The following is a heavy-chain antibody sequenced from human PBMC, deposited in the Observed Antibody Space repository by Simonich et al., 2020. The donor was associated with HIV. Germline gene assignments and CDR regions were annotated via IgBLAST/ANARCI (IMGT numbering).Heavy chain of an antibody. V-gene: IGHV4-34*01. CDR2: INHSGST. Sequence: QVHLQQWGAGLLKPSETLSLTCAVYGGSFSGYYWNWILQPPGKGLEWIGEINHSGSTDYNPSLKSRVTISLDTSKNQFSLKLSSVTAADTAMYYCARRGGYNFDYWGQGTLVTVSS. CDR3: ARRGGYNFDY. D-gene: IGHD5-12*01. CDR1: GGSFSGYY. J-gene: IGHJ4*02.